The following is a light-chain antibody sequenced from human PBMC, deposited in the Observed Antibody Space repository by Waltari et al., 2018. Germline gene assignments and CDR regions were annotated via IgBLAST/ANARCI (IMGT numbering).Light chain of an antibody. Sequence: QSILAQSPSASGAPGQSVTLSCSGDTSNPAHISVRWYPQLPGMAPKVLIYRNDQRTSGVPDRFSASKSDAAASASLTISGLQPGDEGDYFCAAWDDSLNGVVFGGGTKLTVL. CDR3: AAWDDSLNGVV. J-gene: IGLJ2*01. V-gene: IGLV1-44*01. CDR2: RND. CDR1: TSNPAHIS.